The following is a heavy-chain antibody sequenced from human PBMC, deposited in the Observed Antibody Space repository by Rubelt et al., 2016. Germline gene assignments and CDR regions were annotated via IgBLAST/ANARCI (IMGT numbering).Heavy chain of an antibody. CDR2: IYYSGST. J-gene: IGHJ3*02. Sequence: QVQLQESGPGLVKPSETLSLTCTVSGGSISSYYWSWIRQPPGKGLEWIGYIYYSGSTNYTPSLKSGVTISVGTSKNQFSLKLSSVTAADTAVYYCARERTMVRGVIITAFVDIWGQGTMVTVSS. D-gene: IGHD3-10*01. CDR3: ARERTMVRGVIITAFVDI. V-gene: IGHV4-59*01. CDR1: GGSISSYY.